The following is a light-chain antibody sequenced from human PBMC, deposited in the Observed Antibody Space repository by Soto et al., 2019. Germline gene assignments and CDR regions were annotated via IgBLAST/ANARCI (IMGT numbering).Light chain of an antibody. V-gene: IGKV3-11*01. CDR3: QHRSNWPLYP. CDR1: QSVTSH. Sequence: EILLAQSPATLSLSPGARATLSCRASQSVTSHIAWYQQQPGQAPRLLIYDAVHRASGIPARFSARGSGTDFTLTIASLEPEDSAVYSCQHRSNWPLYPFGQGTKLEIK. CDR2: DAV. J-gene: IGKJ2*01.